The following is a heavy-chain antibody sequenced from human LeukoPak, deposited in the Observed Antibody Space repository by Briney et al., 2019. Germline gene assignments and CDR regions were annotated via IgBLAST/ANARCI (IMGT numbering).Heavy chain of an antibody. CDR1: GYTFTSYD. CDR2: MNPNSGNT. D-gene: IGHD3-10*01. J-gene: IGHJ6*03. V-gene: IGHV1-8*03. CDR3: AIHYGLGSGRYYYNYMDV. Sequence: ASVKVSCKASGYTFTSYDINWVRQATGQGLEWMGWMNPNSGNTGYAQKFQGRVTITRNTSISTAYMELSSLRSEDTAVYYCAIHYGLGSGRYYYNYMDVWGRGSTVIVSS.